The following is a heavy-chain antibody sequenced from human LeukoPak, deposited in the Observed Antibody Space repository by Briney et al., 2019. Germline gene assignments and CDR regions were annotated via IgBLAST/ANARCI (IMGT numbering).Heavy chain of an antibody. V-gene: IGHV4-59*01. Sequence: SETLSLTCTVSGDSISSYYWSWIRQPPGKGLEWIGYIYYSGSTNYNPSLKSRVTISVDTSKNQFSLKLSSVTAAGTAVYYCASLGSSGSDWGQGTLVTVSS. CDR1: GDSISSYY. J-gene: IGHJ4*02. D-gene: IGHD3-22*01. CDR3: ASLGSSGSD. CDR2: IYYSGST.